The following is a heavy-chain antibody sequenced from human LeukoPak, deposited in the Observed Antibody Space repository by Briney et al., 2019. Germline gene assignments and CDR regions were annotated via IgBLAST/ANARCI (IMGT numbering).Heavy chain of an antibody. CDR3: ARLIAAAGTGLDY. D-gene: IGHD6-13*01. V-gene: IGHV3-21*01. J-gene: IGHJ4*02. CDR1: GFTFSSYS. Sequence: GGSLRLSCAASGFTFSSYSMNWVRQAPGKGLEWVSSISSSSSYIYYADSVKGRFTISRDNAKNSLYLQMNSLRAEDTAVYYCARLIAAAGTGLDYWGQGTLVTVSS. CDR2: ISSSSSYI.